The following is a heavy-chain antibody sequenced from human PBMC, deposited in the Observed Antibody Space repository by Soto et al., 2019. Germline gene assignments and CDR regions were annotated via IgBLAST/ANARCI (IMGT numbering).Heavy chain of an antibody. J-gene: IGHJ5*02. CDR2: IYYSGST. CDR3: AREIRDYDFWSGYYTTISNWFDP. V-gene: IGHV4-59*01. CDR1: GGSISSYY. D-gene: IGHD3-3*01. Sequence: SETLSLTCTVSGGSISSYYWSWIRQPPGKGLERTGYIYYSGSTNYNPSLKSRVTISVDTSKNQFSLKLSSVTAADTAVYYCAREIRDYDFWSGYYTTISNWFDPWGQGTLVTVSS.